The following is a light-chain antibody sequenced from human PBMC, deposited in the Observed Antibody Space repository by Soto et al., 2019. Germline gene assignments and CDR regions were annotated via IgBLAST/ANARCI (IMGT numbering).Light chain of an antibody. CDR1: SSNFGAGYD. CDR2: GNN. J-gene: IGLJ1*01. V-gene: IGLV1-40*01. CDR3: CSYAGSGTSGYV. Sequence: QSVLTQPPSVSAAPGQRVTFSCTGSSSNFGAGYDVHWYQQLPGTAPKLLIYGNNNRPSGVPDRFSGSKSGTSASLAITGLQAEDEADYYCCSYAGSGTSGYVFGSGTKVTVL.